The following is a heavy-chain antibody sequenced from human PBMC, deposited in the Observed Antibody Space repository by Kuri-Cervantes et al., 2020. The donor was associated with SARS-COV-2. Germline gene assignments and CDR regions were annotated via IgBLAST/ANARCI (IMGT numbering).Heavy chain of an antibody. CDR3: AKDPTATTEYYYAMDV. J-gene: IGHJ6*02. CDR1: GFTFSSYA. Sequence: ETLSLTCAAFGFTFSSYAMSWVRQTPGRGLEWVSTISGSGGSTYYADSVKGRFTISRDNSRNTLYLQMNSLRAEDTAVYFCAKDPTATTEYYYAMDVWGQGTTVTVSS. D-gene: IGHD1-7*01. V-gene: IGHV3-23*01. CDR2: ISGSGGST.